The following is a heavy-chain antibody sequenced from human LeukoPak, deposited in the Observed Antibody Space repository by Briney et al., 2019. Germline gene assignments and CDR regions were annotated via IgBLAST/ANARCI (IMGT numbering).Heavy chain of an antibody. J-gene: IGHJ2*01. Sequence: ASETLSLTCTVSGGSISSYYWSWIRQPPGKGLEWIGYIHYSGSTNYNPSLKSRVTISVDTSKKQFSLNLSSVTAADTAEYYCARDSPMVRGLIGYFDLWGRGTLVTVSS. D-gene: IGHD3-10*01. CDR2: IHYSGST. CDR3: ARDSPMVRGLIGYFDL. V-gene: IGHV4-59*01. CDR1: GGSISSYY.